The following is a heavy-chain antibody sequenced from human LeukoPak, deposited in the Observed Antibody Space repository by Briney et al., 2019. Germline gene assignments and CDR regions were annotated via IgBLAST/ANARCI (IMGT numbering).Heavy chain of an antibody. V-gene: IGHV1-3*03. J-gene: IGHJ4*02. CDR2: INAGNGKA. CDR1: GYILTSYA. CDR3: ARLGAAAGLNYIDY. Sequence: GASVKVSCKASGYILTSYAMHWVRQATGQRREWWGWINAGNGKAKYSQEFQGRVTITRDTSASTPYMELSSLRSEDRAVYYCARLGAAAGLNYIDYWGQGTLVTASS. D-gene: IGHD6-13*01.